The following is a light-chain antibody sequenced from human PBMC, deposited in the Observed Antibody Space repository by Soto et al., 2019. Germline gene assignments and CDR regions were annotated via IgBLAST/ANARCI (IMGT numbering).Light chain of an antibody. Sequence: QSALTQPASVSGSAGQSITISCTGTSSDVGGYNYVSWYQQHPGKAPKLIIYEVSNRPSGVSNRFSGSKSGNTASLTISGLQAEDGADYYCNSYTSKSTGVFGTGTKLTVL. CDR1: SSDVGGYNY. CDR2: EVS. V-gene: IGLV2-14*01. CDR3: NSYTSKSTGV. J-gene: IGLJ1*01.